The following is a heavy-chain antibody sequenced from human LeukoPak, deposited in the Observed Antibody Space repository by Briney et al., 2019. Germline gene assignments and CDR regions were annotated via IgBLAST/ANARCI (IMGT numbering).Heavy chain of an antibody. CDR3: ARGPLRFLGGIDY. CDR1: GGTFSSYA. D-gene: IGHD3-3*01. V-gene: IGHV1-69*13. CDR2: IIPIFGTA. J-gene: IGHJ4*02. Sequence: SVNVSCKASGGTFSSYAISWVRQAPGQGLEWMGGIIPIFGTANYAQRFQGRVTITADESTSTAYMELSSLRSEDTAVYYCARGPLRFLGGIDYWGQGTLVTVSS.